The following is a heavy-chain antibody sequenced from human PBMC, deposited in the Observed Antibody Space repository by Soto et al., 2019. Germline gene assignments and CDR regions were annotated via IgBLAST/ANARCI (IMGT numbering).Heavy chain of an antibody. CDR1: GGSFSGYY. V-gene: IGHV4-34*01. J-gene: IGHJ4*02. CDR3: ARAYGSGSYYGS. D-gene: IGHD3-10*01. Sequence: QVQLQQWGAGLLKPSETLSLTCAVYGGSFSGYYWSWIRQPPGKGLEWIGETNHSGSTNYNPSLKSRVTISVDTSKNQFSLKLSSVTAADTAVYYCARAYGSGSYYGSWGQGTLVTVSS. CDR2: TNHSGST.